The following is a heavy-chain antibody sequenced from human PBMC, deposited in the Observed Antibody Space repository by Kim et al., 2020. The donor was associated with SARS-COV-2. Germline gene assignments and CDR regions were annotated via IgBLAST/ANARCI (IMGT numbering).Heavy chain of an antibody. Sequence: PSLQSRVTISVDTSKNQFSLKLSSVTAADTAVYYCARGRRGSYGSGYFDYWGQGTLVTVSS. D-gene: IGHD3-10*01. V-gene: IGHV4-34*01. J-gene: IGHJ4*02. CDR3: ARGRRGSYGSGYFDY.